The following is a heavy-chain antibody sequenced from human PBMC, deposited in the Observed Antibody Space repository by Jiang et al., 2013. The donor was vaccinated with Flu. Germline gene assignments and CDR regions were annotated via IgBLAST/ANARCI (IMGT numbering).Heavy chain of an antibody. J-gene: IGHJ4*02. Sequence: QSGSELRNPGASVKISCTASGYNFTSHAMNWVRQAPGQGVEWVGRINTITGNPTYGHDFTGRFVFSLDTSVSTAYLQITDLRAADTAVYYCARGHGDGYNSDYWGPGNPGHRLL. CDR1: GYNFTSHA. CDR2: INTITGNP. D-gene: IGHD5-24*01. CDR3: ARGHGDGYNSDY. V-gene: IGHV7-4-1*02.